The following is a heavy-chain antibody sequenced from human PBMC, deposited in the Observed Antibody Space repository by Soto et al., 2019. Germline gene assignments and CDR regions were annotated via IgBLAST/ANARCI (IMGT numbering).Heavy chain of an antibody. Sequence: PSETLSLTCAVYGGSFSGYYWSWIRQPPGKGLEWIGEINHSGSTNYNPSLKSRVTISVDTSKNQFSLKLSSVTAADTAVYYCARGIVVSALFDYWGQGTLVTVSS. CDR1: GGSFSGYY. V-gene: IGHV4-34*01. CDR3: ARGIVVSALFDY. D-gene: IGHD2-15*01. J-gene: IGHJ4*02. CDR2: INHSGST.